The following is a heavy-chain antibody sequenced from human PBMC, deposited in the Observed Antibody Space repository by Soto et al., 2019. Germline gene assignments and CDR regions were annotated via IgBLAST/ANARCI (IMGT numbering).Heavy chain of an antibody. CDR1: GGSFSIDA. CDR3: TKGVGVAVRPDYYYYGMDV. Sequence: SVKVSCKASGGSFSIDAVSWVRQAPGQGLEWMGGIIPIFATTDYAQKVQGRVTITADESTTTAYMELSSLRSDDTAVYYCTKGVGVAVRPDYYYYGMDVWGQGTTVTVSS. CDR2: IIPIFATT. J-gene: IGHJ6*02. V-gene: IGHV1-69*13. D-gene: IGHD6-19*01.